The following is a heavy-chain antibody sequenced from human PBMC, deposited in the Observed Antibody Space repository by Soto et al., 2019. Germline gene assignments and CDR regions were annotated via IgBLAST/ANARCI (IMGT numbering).Heavy chain of an antibody. Sequence: EVQLLESGGGLVQPGGSLRLSCAASGFTFSSYAMSWVRQAPGKGLEWVSAISGSGGSTYYADSVKGRFTISRDNSKNALYLQMSRRRAEDTAVYYCSKDIDFYDPSRLWGQGTLVTVSS. CDR1: GFTFSSYA. J-gene: IGHJ4*02. V-gene: IGHV3-23*01. CDR2: ISGSGGST. D-gene: IGHD3-22*01. CDR3: SKDIDFYDPSRL.